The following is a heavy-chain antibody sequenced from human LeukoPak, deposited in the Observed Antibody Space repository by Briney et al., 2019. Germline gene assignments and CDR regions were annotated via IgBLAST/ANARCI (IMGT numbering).Heavy chain of an antibody. CDR1: GYTFTSYG. Sequence: ASVKVSCKASGYTFTSYGISWVRQAPGQGLEWMGWISAYNGNTNYAQKLQGRVTMTTDTSTSTAYMELRSLRSDDTAVYYCARGLASGSGSIQWFDPWGQGTLVTVSS. D-gene: IGHD3-10*01. CDR2: ISAYNGNT. V-gene: IGHV1-18*01. J-gene: IGHJ5*02. CDR3: ARGLASGSGSIQWFDP.